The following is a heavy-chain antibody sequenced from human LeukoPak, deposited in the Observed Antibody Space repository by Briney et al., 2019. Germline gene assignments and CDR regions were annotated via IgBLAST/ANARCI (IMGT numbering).Heavy chain of an antibody. J-gene: IGHJ4*02. CDR2: IYTSGST. Sequence: PSETLSLTCTVSGGSISSGSYYWSWIRQPAGKGLEWIGRIYTSGSTNYNPSLKSRVTISVDTSKNQFSLKLSSVTAADTAVYYCARETDWGDRDYWGQGTLVTVSS. CDR1: GGSISSGSYY. CDR3: ARETDWGDRDY. D-gene: IGHD3/OR15-3a*01. V-gene: IGHV4-61*02.